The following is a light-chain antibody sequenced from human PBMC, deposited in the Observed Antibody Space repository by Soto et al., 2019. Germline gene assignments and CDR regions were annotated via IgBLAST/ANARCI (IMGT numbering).Light chain of an antibody. V-gene: IGKV3-11*01. CDR1: QSVSSY. CDR2: DAS. Sequence: EIVLAQSPATLSLSPGERATLSCGASQSVSSYLAWYQQKPGQAPRLLIYDASHRATGIPARFSGSGSGTDFTLTISSLEPEDFAVYYCQQRSSWPITFGQGTRLEIK. CDR3: QQRSSWPIT. J-gene: IGKJ5*01.